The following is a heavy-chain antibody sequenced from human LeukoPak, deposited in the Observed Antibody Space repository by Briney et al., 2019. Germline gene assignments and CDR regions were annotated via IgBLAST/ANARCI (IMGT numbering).Heavy chain of an antibody. D-gene: IGHD4-17*01. Sequence: SETLSLTCTVSGGSISSYYWSWIRQPPGKGLEWIGYIYHTGSTSYNPSLKGRVTISVDTSKNQFSLKLSSVTAADTAVYYCARGLNRNDYGDYGYWGQGTLVTVSS. CDR1: GGSISSYY. CDR3: ARGLNRNDYGDYGY. V-gene: IGHV4-59*01. J-gene: IGHJ4*02. CDR2: IYHTGST.